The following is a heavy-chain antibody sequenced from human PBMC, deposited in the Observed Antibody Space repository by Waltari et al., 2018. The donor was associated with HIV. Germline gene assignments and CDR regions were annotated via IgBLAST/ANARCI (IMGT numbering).Heavy chain of an antibody. Sequence: EVQLVESGGGLIQPGGSLRLSCAASGFTVSSNYMSWVRQAPGKGREWVSVIYSGGSTYYADSVKGRFTISRDNSKNTLYLQMNSLRAEDTAVYYCARDRPYYYDSGGSYYYYGMDVWGQGTTVTVSS. CDR2: IYSGGST. CDR1: GFTVSSNY. V-gene: IGHV3-53*01. CDR3: ARDRPYYYDSGGSYYYYGMDV. D-gene: IGHD3-22*01. J-gene: IGHJ6*02.